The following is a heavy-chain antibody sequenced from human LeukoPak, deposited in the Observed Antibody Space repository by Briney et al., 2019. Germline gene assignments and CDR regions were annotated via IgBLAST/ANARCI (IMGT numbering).Heavy chain of an antibody. CDR2: ISGSGSAI. V-gene: IGHV3-48*04. D-gene: IGHD4-11*01. J-gene: IGHJ4*02. CDR1: GFTFSSYS. CDR3: ARDKSNNFDC. Sequence: GGSLRLSCAASGFTFSSYSMNWVRQAPGKGLDWVSYISGSGSAIYYADSVKGRFTISRDNAKNSLYLQMNSLRAEDTAVYYCARDKSNNFDCWGQGTPVTVSS.